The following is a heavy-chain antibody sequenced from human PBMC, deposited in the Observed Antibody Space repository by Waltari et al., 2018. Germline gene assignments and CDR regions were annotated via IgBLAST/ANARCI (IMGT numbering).Heavy chain of an antibody. Sequence: QVQLVQSGAEVKKPGASVQVSCKASGSTFTGYYMHRVRQDPGQGLEWMGRINPNSGGTNYAQNFQGRVTMTRDTSISTAYMELSRLRSDDTAVYYCARSSYAGGLVDAFDIWGQGTMVTVSS. CDR1: GSTFTGYY. CDR3: ARSSYAGGLVDAFDI. D-gene: IGHD2-2*01. V-gene: IGHV1-2*06. CDR2: INPNSGGT. J-gene: IGHJ3*02.